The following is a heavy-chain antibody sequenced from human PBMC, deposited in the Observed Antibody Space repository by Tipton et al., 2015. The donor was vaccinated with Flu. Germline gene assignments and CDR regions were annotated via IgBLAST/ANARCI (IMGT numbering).Heavy chain of an antibody. CDR1: GGSMSSYY. J-gene: IGHJ5*02. D-gene: IGHD2-21*01. CDR2: INHSGST. CDR3: ARDRGHCDGGNCLDSGAEYDL. Sequence: TLSLTCTVSGGSMSSYYWAWIRQPPGKGLEWIGEINHSGSTNYNPSLKSRVTVSVDTPKNQFSLKLSSVTAADTAVYYCARDRGHCDGGNCLDSGAEYDLWGQGILVTVSS. V-gene: IGHV4-34*01.